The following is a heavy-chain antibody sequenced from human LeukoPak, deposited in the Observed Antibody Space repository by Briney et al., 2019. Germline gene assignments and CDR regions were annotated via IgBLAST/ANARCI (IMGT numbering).Heavy chain of an antibody. V-gene: IGHV1-18*04. CDR2: ISAYNGNT. Sequence: ASVKVSFKASAYTFTIYGISWVRRAPGQGVEWMGWISAYNGNTNFAEKLQGRVTITTDTSTSTAYMELRSLRFDDTGVYYCARVFRWGAFDIWGQGTMVTVSS. D-gene: IGHD4-23*01. CDR1: AYTFTIYG. J-gene: IGHJ3*02. CDR3: ARVFRWGAFDI.